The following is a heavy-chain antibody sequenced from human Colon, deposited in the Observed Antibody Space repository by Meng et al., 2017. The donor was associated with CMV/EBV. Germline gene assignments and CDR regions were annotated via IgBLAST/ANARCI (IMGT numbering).Heavy chain of an antibody. CDR3: ARRMKYVYEPNWFDP. Sequence: SETLSLTCTVSGASINSADYYWNWIRQAPGKGLGWIGHIYYSGTTYYNPSLKSRVSISVDMSRNQFSLNMNFLTAADTAVYYCARRMKYVYEPNWFDPWGQGTLVTVSS. CDR1: GASINSADYY. V-gene: IGHV4-30-4*01. D-gene: IGHD3-10*02. CDR2: IYYSGTT. J-gene: IGHJ5*02.